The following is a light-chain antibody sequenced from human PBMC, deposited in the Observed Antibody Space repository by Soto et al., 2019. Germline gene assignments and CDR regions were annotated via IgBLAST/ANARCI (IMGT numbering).Light chain of an antibody. CDR2: TTS. CDR3: QQASSFPRT. Sequence: DIQMSQSPSFVSAAVGDRVTLTCRASQDTGNLLVWYQQKPGKAPTLLIYTTSKLQRGVPSRFSGSGSGTHFTLTISSLQPEDFATYYCQQASSFPRTFGQGTKVE. J-gene: IGKJ1*01. V-gene: IGKV1-12*01. CDR1: QDTGNL.